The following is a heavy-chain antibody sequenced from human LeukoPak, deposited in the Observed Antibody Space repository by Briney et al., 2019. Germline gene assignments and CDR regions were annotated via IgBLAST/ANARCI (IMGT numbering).Heavy chain of an antibody. Sequence: QTGGSLRLSCAASGFTFSNYWMHWVRPAPGKGLVWVSRINSDGSSTSYADSVKGRFTISRDNAKNTLYLQMNSLRAEDTAVYYCARDLPIAVVSDAFDIWGQGTLVTVSS. J-gene: IGHJ3*02. CDR3: ARDLPIAVVSDAFDI. CDR2: INSDGSST. V-gene: IGHV3-74*01. D-gene: IGHD6-19*01. CDR1: GFTFSNYW.